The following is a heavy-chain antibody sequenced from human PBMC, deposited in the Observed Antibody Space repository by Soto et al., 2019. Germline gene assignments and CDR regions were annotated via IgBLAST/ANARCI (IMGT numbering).Heavy chain of an antibody. Sequence: QVQLVECGGGVVQPGRSLRLSCAASGFTFSDSGMHWGRQAPGKGLEWVAAISHDGGNEFYAESLKARFTISRDNSNNRMYLKKNTQRSLDKAVYYCEKFVQYSQRTTCSPEAFDLWGQGTRLTVSS. J-gene: IGHJ3*01. V-gene: IGHV3-30*18. CDR1: GFTFSDSG. CDR2: ISHDGGNE. D-gene: IGHD2-2*01. CDR3: EKFVQYSQRTTCSPEAFDL.